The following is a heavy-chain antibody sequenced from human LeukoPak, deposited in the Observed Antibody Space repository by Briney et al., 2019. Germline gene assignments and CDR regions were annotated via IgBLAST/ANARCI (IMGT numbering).Heavy chain of an antibody. CDR1: GGSISSGGYY. CDR2: IYYSGSA. D-gene: IGHD3-22*01. CDR3: ARVGGGNYYDSSGEDY. Sequence: SQTLSLTCTVSGGSISSGGYYWSWIRQHPGKGLEWIGYIYYSGSAIYNPSLKSRVTISLDTSKNQFSLKLSSVTAADTAVYYCARVGGGNYYDSSGEDYWGQGTLVTVSS. V-gene: IGHV4-31*03. J-gene: IGHJ4*02.